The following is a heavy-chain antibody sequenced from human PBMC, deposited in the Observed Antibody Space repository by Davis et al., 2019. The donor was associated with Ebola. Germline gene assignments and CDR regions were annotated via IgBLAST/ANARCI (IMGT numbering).Heavy chain of an antibody. CDR1: GYTFTSYH. V-gene: IGHV7-4-1*04. CDR3: ATLPDI. J-gene: IGHJ3*02. CDR2: INTNTGNP. Sequence: ASVKVSCKASGYTFTSYHFNWVRQAPGQGLEWMGWINTNTGNPTYAEGFTGRFVFSLDTSVNMAYLLINSLKTEDAAVYYCATLPDIWGQGTMVTVSS.